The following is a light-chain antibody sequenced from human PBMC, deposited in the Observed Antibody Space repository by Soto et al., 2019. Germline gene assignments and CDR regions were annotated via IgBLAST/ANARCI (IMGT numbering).Light chain of an antibody. CDR1: QSISSW. J-gene: IGKJ1*01. CDR3: QQYNSYSGT. Sequence: EIQMTQAPSSLCASVGDRVTITWRASQSISSWLAWYQQKPGKAPKLLIYDASSLESGVPSRFSGSGSGTEFTLTISSLQPDDFATYCCQQYNSYSGTFGQGTKVDIK. CDR2: DAS. V-gene: IGKV1-5*01.